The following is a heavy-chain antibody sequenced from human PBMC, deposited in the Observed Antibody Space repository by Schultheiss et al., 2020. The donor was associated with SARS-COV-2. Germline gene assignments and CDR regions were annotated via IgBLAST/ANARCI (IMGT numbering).Heavy chain of an antibody. CDR2: IYHSGST. CDR1: GGSISSYY. J-gene: IGHJ4*02. CDR3: ARSGKGDSSSPAGWD. Sequence: SETLSLTCTVSGGSISSYYWSWIRQPPGKGLEWIGSIYHSGSTYYNPSLKSRVTISVDTSKNQFSLKLSSVTAADTAVYYCARSGKGDSSSPAGWDWGQGTLVTVSS. V-gene: IGHV4-59*04. D-gene: IGHD6-6*01.